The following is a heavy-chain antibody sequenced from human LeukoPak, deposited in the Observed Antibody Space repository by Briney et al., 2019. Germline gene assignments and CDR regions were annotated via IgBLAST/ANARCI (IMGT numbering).Heavy chain of an antibody. Sequence: TGGSLRLSCAASGFTVGSSYMGWVRQAPGKGLEWVSVIYGGGSTYYADSMRGRFTLSRDNSKNSLYLQVNSLRAEDTAVYYCARLSGSYYEADYWGQGTLVTVSS. CDR1: GFTVGSSY. CDR2: IYGGGST. D-gene: IGHD1-26*01. CDR3: ARLSGSYYEADY. J-gene: IGHJ4*02. V-gene: IGHV3-53*01.